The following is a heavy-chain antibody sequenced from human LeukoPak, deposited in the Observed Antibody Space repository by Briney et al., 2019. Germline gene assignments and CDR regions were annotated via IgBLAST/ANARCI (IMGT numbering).Heavy chain of an antibody. CDR2: INHSGST. D-gene: IGHD1-26*01. CDR1: GGSFSGYY. Sequence: SGTLSLTCAVYGGSFSGYYWSWIRQPPGKGLEWIGEINHSGSTNYNPSLKSRVTISVDTSKNQFSLKLSSVTAADTAVYYCARGLGANPPGGYWGQGTLVTVSS. V-gene: IGHV4-34*01. CDR3: ARGLGANPPGGY. J-gene: IGHJ4*02.